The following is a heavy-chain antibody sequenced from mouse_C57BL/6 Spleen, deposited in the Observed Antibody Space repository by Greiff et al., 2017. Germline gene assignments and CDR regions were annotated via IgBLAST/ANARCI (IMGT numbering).Heavy chain of an antibody. D-gene: IGHD4-1*01. CDR1: GYTFTSYW. CDR3: ARGGLGLAWFAY. V-gene: IGHV1-50*01. J-gene: IGHJ3*01. CDR2: IDPSDSYT. Sequence: QVQLKQPGAELVKPGASVKLSCKASGYTFTSYWMQWVKQRPGQGLEWIGEIDPSDSYTNYNQKFKGKATLTVDTSSSTAYMQLSSLTSEDSAVYYCARGGLGLAWFAYWGQGTLVTVAA.